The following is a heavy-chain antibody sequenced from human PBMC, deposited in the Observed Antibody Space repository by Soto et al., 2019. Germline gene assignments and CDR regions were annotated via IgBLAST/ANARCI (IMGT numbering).Heavy chain of an antibody. J-gene: IGHJ3*02. Sequence: GGSLRLSCASSGFTFSNYVMTWVRQAPGKGLEWVSSVGGTGGTTYYAYSVKGRFTISRDNSKNTLDLQMNSLTAEDTALYYCAKSARGDGYKNAFDIWGQGTMVTVSS. CDR3: AKSARGDGYKNAFDI. D-gene: IGHD5-12*01. CDR2: VGGTGGTT. CDR1: GFTFSNYV. V-gene: IGHV3-23*01.